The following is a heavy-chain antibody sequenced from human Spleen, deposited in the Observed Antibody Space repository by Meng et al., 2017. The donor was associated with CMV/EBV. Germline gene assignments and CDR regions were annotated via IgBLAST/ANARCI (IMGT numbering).Heavy chain of an antibody. CDR2: VHHSGTT. CDR1: SGSVSISNW. Sequence: SSGSVSISNWWTWVRQPPGKGLEWIGEVHHSGTTNYNPSLKSRLTISVDKSKNQFSLSLNFVTAADTAMYYCARVGVWGTYRYSIDSWGPGVLVPSPQ. D-gene: IGHD3-16*02. CDR3: ARVGVWGTYRYSIDS. J-gene: IGHJ4*02. V-gene: IGHV4-4*02.